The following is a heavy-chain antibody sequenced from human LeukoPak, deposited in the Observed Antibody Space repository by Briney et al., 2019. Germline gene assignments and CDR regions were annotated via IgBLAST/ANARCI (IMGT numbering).Heavy chain of an antibody. D-gene: IGHD6-13*01. V-gene: IGHV1-46*01. CDR1: GYTLSSYY. CDR2: INPSGSIT. CDR3: AREPTLAALTVDNWFAP. Sequence: GSVKVSCKASGYTLSSYYMHWIRQAPGQGLEWMGLINPSGSITTYAQKFQGRVTVTRDTSTSTVYMELRSLRSGDTAVYYCAREPTLAALTVDNWFAPWGQGTLVTVSS. J-gene: IGHJ5*02.